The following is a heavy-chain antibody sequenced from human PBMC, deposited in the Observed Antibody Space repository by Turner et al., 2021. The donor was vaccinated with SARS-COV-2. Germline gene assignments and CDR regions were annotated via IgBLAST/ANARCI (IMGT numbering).Heavy chain of an antibody. Sequence: EEQPVESRGGLVQPGWCQRPACAASGLTVSSHHKGRGRQAQGKGLKWLSVIYSGGSTYYTGSVNSRFTISISNSKITLYIQMYSLRAEDTAVYYCARSIAEDAFDIWGQGTMVTVSS. V-gene: IGHV3-53*01. CDR1: GLTVSSHH. J-gene: IGHJ3*02. CDR3: ARSIAEDAFDI. D-gene: IGHD2-21*01. CDR2: IYSGGST.